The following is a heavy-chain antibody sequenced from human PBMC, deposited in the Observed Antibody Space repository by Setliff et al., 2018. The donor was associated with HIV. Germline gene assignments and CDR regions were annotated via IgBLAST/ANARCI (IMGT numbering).Heavy chain of an antibody. D-gene: IGHD5-18*01. CDR1: GFNFGDYG. J-gene: IGHJ4*02. Sequence: GVLRLSCIASGFNFGDYGMTWVRQAPGKGLEWVGFIRSQAYGGTPEYAASVKGRFTISRDDSKSIAYLHMNNLKTEDTAVYYCTRFLRKRGYNYGLDYWGQGTLVTVSS. V-gene: IGHV3-49*04. CDR3: TRFLRKRGYNYGLDY. CDR2: IRSQAYGGTP.